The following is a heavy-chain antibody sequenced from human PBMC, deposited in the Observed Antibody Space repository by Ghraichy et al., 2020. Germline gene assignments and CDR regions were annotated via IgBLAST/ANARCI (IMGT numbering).Heavy chain of an antibody. CDR3: AGSGYSYGYVKP. J-gene: IGHJ5*02. CDR1: GGSFSGYY. V-gene: IGHV4-34*01. D-gene: IGHD5-18*01. CDR2: INHSGST. Sequence: SETLSLTCAVYGGSFSGYYWSWIRQPPGKGLEWIGEINHSGSTNYNPSLKSRVTISVDTSKNQFSLKLSSVTAADTAVYYCAGSGYSYGYVKPWGQGTLVTVSS.